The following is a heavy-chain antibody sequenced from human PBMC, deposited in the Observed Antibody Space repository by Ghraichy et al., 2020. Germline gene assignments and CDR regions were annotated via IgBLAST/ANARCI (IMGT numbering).Heavy chain of an antibody. V-gene: IGHV3-15*01. CDR2: IKRNANGGTT. D-gene: IGHD3-10*01. J-gene: IGHJ4*02. CDR3: TSGYGSGSYYIPAH. CDR1: GFTFSDAW. Sequence: GGSLRLSCAASGFTFSDAWMSWVRQAPGKGLEWVDCIKRNANGGTTDYAAPVKGRFTISRDDSKNTLYLQMNSLETEDTAVYYCTSGYGSGSYYIPAHWGLGTLVTVSS.